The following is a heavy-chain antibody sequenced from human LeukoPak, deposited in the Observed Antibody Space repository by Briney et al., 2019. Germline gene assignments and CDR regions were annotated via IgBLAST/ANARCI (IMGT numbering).Heavy chain of an antibody. CDR2: IYSGGST. CDR3: AKEYSSSWYEFGAFDI. V-gene: IGHV3-53*01. D-gene: IGHD6-13*01. CDR1: GFTVSSNY. Sequence: PGGSLRLSCAASGFTVSSNYMSWVRQAPGKGLEWVSVIYSGGSTYYADSVKGRFAISRDNSKNTLYLQMNSLRAEDTAVYYCAKEYSSSWYEFGAFDIWGQGTMVTVSS. J-gene: IGHJ3*02.